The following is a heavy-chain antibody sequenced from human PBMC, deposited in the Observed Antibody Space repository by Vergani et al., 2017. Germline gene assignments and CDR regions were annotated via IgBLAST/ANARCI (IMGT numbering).Heavy chain of an antibody. V-gene: IGHV3-30-3*01. CDR3: AKELVDWYFDL. CDR1: GFTFSSYA. Sequence: QVQLVDSGGGVVHPGRSLRLSCAASGFTFSSYAMHWVRQAPGKGLEWVAVISYDGSNKYYADSVKGRFTISRDNSKNTLYLQMNSLRAEDTAVYYCAKELVDWYFDLWGRGTLVTVSS. CDR2: ISYDGSNK. J-gene: IGHJ2*01.